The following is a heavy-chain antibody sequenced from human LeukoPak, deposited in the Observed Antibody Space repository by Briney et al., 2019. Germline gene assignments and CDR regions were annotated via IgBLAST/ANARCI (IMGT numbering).Heavy chain of an antibody. CDR3: ARRRRIAVAGSWYFDL. D-gene: IGHD6-19*01. J-gene: IGHJ2*01. Sequence: PGESLKISCQGSGYSFTSYWIGWVRQMPGKGLEWMGIIYPGDSDTRYSPSFQGQVTISADKSISTAYLQWSSLKASDTAMYYCARRRRIAVAGSWYFDLWGRGTLVTVSS. V-gene: IGHV5-51*01. CDR2: IYPGDSDT. CDR1: GYSFTSYW.